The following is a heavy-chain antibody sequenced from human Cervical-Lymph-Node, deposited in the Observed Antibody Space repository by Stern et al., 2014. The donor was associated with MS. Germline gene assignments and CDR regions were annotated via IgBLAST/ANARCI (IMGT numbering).Heavy chain of an antibody. V-gene: IGHV4-59*08. CDR2: IIYSGSA. Sequence: VQLVESGPGLVKPSETLSLTCNVSGGSISSYYWNWIRQPPGKGLEWIGSIIYSGSATYNPSLTRRVFISVDTSKAPLSLTLTSGTAADTAVYYCARGGRRLSIFGVKQGDNNYFDPWGQGTLVTVSS. CDR3: ARGGRRLSIFGVKQGDNNYFDP. CDR1: GGSISSYY. J-gene: IGHJ5*02. D-gene: IGHD3-3*01.